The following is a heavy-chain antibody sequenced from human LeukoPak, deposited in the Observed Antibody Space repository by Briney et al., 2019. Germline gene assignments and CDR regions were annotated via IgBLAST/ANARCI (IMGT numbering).Heavy chain of an antibody. CDR3: ARDRLGSGSYFMDV. D-gene: IGHD3-10*01. Sequence: SETLSLTCAVYGGSFSGYYWSWIRQPPGKGLEWIGEINHSGSTNYNPSLKSRVTISVDTSKNQFSLKLSSVTAADTAVYYCARDRLGSGSYFMDVWGKGTTVTVSS. CDR2: INHSGST. V-gene: IGHV4-34*01. CDR1: GGSFSGYY. J-gene: IGHJ6*03.